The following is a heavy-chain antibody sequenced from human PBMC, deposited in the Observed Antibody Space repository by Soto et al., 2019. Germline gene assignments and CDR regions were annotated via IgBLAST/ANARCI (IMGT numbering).Heavy chain of an antibody. CDR3: EKTRDSGYEGDGFDM. V-gene: IGHV3-33*06. J-gene: IGHJ3*02. Sequence: QVQLVESGGGVVQPGRSLRLSCAASGFSFSSYGMHWVRQAPGKGLEWVTVIWYDGSKKYYADSVKGRFTISRDNSKNTLYLQMNSLRAEDTALYYREKTRDSGYEGDGFDMWGQGTMVTVSS. D-gene: IGHD3-22*01. CDR2: IWYDGSKK. CDR1: GFSFSSYG.